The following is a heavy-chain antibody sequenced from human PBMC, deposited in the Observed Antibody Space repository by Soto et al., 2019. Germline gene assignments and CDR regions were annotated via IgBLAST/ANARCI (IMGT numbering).Heavy chain of an antibody. Sequence: ASVKVSCKASGYTFTTYGIHWVRQAPGQGLEWMGWISAYNGNTNYAQKLQGRVTMTTDTSTTTAYIDLRSLRSDDTAVYYCARERDDSRWSRAEYLQHWGQGTLVTVSS. J-gene: IGHJ1*01. CDR1: GYTFTTYG. V-gene: IGHV1-18*01. D-gene: IGHD6-13*01. CDR3: ARERDDSRWSRAEYLQH. CDR2: ISAYNGNT.